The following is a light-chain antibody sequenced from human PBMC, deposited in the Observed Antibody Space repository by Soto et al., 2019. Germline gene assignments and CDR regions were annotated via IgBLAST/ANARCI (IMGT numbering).Light chain of an antibody. Sequence: EVVLTQSPATLSSSPGKGTTLSCRASQSVSSYLAWYQQKPGQVPRLLIYDASNRATGIPARFSGSGSGTDFTLTISSLEPEDFAVYYCQQYNNWPLSFGQGTRLEIK. V-gene: IGKV3-11*01. CDR3: QQYNNWPLS. CDR2: DAS. J-gene: IGKJ5*01. CDR1: QSVSSY.